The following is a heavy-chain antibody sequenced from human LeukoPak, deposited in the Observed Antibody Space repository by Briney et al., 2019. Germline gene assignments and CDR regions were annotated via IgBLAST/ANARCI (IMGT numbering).Heavy chain of an antibody. D-gene: IGHD1-26*01. CDR1: GYTFTGYY. CDR2: INPNSGGT. CDR3: ARGANPTATVGKGGIDY. V-gene: IGHV1-2*04. J-gene: IGHJ4*02. Sequence: ASVKVSCKASGYTFTGYYMHWVRQAPGQGLEWMGWINPNSGGTNYAQKFQGWVTMTRDTSISTAYMELSRLRSDDTAVYYCARGANPTATVGKGGIDYWGQGTLVTVSS.